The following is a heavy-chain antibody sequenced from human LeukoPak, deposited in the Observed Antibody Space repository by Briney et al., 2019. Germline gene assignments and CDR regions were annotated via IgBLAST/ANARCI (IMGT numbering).Heavy chain of an antibody. V-gene: IGHV4-38-2*02. Sequence: PSETLSLTCTVSGYSISGGYYWGWIRQPPGKGLEWIGSIYHSGSTYYNPSLKSRVTISVDTSKNQFSLKLSSVTAADTAVYYCAREPSQWLGRGSAFDIWGQGTMVTVSS. CDR1: GYSISGGYY. J-gene: IGHJ3*02. D-gene: IGHD6-19*01. CDR2: IYHSGST. CDR3: AREPSQWLGRGSAFDI.